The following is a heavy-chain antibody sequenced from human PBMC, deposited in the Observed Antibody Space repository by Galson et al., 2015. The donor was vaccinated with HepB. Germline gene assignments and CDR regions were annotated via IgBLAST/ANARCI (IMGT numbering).Heavy chain of an antibody. V-gene: IGHV3-74*01. Sequence: SLRLSCAASGFTFSSYWMHWVRQAPGKGLVWVSCIKSDGSSTNYADSVKGRFTISRDNVKNTLYLQMNSLRAEDTAIYYCARGFGSSGTEGDYWGQGTLVTVSS. CDR2: IKSDGSST. J-gene: IGHJ4*02. CDR3: ARGFGSSGTEGDY. CDR1: GFTFSSYW. D-gene: IGHD6-19*01.